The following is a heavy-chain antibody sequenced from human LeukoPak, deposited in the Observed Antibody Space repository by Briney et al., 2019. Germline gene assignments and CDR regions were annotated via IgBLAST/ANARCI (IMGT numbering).Heavy chain of an antibody. Sequence: PSETLSLTCTVSGGSISSSSYYWGWLRPPPGKGLEWIGSIYYSGSTYYNPSLKSRVTISVDTSKNQFSLKLSSVTAADTAVYYCARSLGYCSGGSCYSPPGGDAFDIWGQGTMVTVSS. J-gene: IGHJ3*02. CDR1: GGSISSSSYY. D-gene: IGHD2-15*01. V-gene: IGHV4-39*01. CDR3: ARSLGYCSGGSCYSPPGGDAFDI. CDR2: IYYSGST.